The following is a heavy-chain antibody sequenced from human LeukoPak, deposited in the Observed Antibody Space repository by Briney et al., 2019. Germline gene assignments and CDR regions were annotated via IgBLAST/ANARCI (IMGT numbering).Heavy chain of an antibody. CDR1: GFTVSSNY. CDR2: IYSGGST. V-gene: IGHV3-53*01. J-gene: IGHJ6*02. Sequence: GGSLRLSCAASGFTVSSNYMSWVRQAPGKGLEWVSVIYSGGSTYYADSVKGRFTISRDNSKNALYLQMNSLRAEDTAVYYCASRKRSFYYGMDVWGQGTTVTVSS. CDR3: ASRKRSFYYGMDV.